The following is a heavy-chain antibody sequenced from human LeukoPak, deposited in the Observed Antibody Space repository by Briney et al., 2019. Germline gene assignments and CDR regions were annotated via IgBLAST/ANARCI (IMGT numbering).Heavy chain of an antibody. D-gene: IGHD2-15*01. CDR3: AKQLGYCSDGSCYFPY. CDR2: ISNNGGYT. Sequence: GESLKISCKGSGYSFTNFWIGWVRQAPGKGLEWVSAISNNGGYTYYADSVQGRFTISRDNSKSTLCLQMNSLRAEDTAVYYCAKQLGYCSDGSCYFPYWGQGTLVTVSS. V-gene: IGHV3-23*01. J-gene: IGHJ4*02. CDR1: GYSFTNFW.